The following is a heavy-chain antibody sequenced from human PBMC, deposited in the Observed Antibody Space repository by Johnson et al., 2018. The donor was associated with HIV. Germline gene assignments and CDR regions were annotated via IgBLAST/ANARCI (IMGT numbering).Heavy chain of an antibody. CDR1: GFTVSSNY. V-gene: IGHV3-66*01. D-gene: IGHD3-16*01. Sequence: VQLVESGGGLVQPGGSLRLSCAASGFTVSSNYMSWVRQAPGKGLEWVSVIYSGGSTYYADSVKGRFTISRDNSKHTLYLQMNSLRAEDTAVYYCARAGDYDDFDIWGQGTMVTVSS. J-gene: IGHJ3*02. CDR2: IYSGGST. CDR3: ARAGDYDDFDI.